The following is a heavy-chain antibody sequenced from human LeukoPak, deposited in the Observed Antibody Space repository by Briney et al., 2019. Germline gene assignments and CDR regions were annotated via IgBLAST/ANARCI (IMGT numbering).Heavy chain of an antibody. CDR1: GYTFTRYG. D-gene: IGHD2-15*01. CDR2: IRGYYGNT. Sequence: ASVKDSCKASGYTFTRYGISWVRQAPGQGLEWMGWIRGYYGNTNYAQKFQGRVTMTTDTSTSTAYRELRSLRSEDTAVFYCVTWYCCGGCCYSTFGYWGQETLVTVSS. J-gene: IGHJ4*02. CDR3: VTWYCCGGCCYSTFGY. V-gene: IGHV1-18*01.